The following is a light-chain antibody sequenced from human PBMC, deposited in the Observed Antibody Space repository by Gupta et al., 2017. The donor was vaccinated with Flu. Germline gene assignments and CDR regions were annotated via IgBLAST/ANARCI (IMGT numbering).Light chain of an antibody. V-gene: IGKV4-1*01. J-gene: IGKJ4*01. CDR3: QQYYSSPQT. Sequence: ILLTHSPDSLAVSLGERATINCQSSQSALCSPNSNNYLAWYQQKPGQAPKLLVSCASSLESGVPYRFSGSGSGTDFALTISNLQAEDVAVYFCQQYYSSPQTFGQGTKVEIK. CDR1: QSALCSPNSNNY. CDR2: CAS.